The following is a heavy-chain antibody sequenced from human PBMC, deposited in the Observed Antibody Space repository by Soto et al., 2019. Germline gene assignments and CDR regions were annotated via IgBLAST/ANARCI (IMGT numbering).Heavy chain of an antibody. Sequence: SETLSLTCTVSGGSISSSSYYWGWIRQPPGKGLEWIGSIYYSGSTYYNPSLKSRVTISVDTFKNQFSLKLSSVTAADTAVYYCARRRDGYKLFDYWGQGTLVTVSS. CDR1: GGSISSSSYY. J-gene: IGHJ4*02. CDR2: IYYSGST. CDR3: ARRRDGYKLFDY. V-gene: IGHV4-39*01. D-gene: IGHD5-12*01.